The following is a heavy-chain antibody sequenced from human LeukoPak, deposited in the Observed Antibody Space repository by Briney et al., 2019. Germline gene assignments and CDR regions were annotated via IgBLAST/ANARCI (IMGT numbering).Heavy chain of an antibody. Sequence: KASETLSLTCSVSGGSISSYYWSWIRQPPGKGLEWIGYIYYSGRTSYNPSLKSRVTISVDTSKNQFSLKLTSVTAADSAVYYCARRSPYSTGWSSYFDYWGQGALVTVSS. CDR3: ARRSPYSTGWSSYFDY. J-gene: IGHJ4*02. D-gene: IGHD6-19*01. V-gene: IGHV4-59*12. CDR2: IYYSGRT. CDR1: GGSISSYY.